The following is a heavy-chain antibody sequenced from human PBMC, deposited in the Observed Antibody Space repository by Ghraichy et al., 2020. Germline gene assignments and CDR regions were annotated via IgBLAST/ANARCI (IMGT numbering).Heavy chain of an antibody. CDR3: ARVPHSSGWSGWVWFDP. J-gene: IGHJ5*02. Sequence: GVLRLSCAASGFTFSSYWMSWVRQAPGKGLEWVANIKQDGSEKYYVDSVKGRFTISRDNAKNSLYLQMNSLRAEDTAVYYCARVPHSSGWSGWVWFDPWGQGTLVTVSS. CDR2: IKQDGSEK. V-gene: IGHV3-7*03. D-gene: IGHD6-19*01. CDR1: GFTFSSYW.